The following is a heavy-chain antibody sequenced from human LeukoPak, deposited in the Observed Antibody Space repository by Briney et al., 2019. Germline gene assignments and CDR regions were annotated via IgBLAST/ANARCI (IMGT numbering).Heavy chain of an antibody. J-gene: IGHJ3*02. CDR2: ISSSSSYI. CDR1: GFTFSSYS. V-gene: IGHV3-21*01. D-gene: IGHD3-10*01. CDR3: ARDRGSYYYGSENDAFDI. Sequence: GGSLRLSCAASGFTFSSYSMNWVRQAPGKGLEWVSSISSSSSYIYYADSVKGRFTISRDNAKNSLYLQMNSLRAEDTAVYYCARDRGSYYYGSENDAFDIWGQGTMVTVSS.